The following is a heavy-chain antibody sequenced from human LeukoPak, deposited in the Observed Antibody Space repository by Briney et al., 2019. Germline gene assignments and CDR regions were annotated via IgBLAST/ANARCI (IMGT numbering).Heavy chain of an antibody. CDR1: GVSISSYY. CDR2: IYTSGST. J-gene: IGHJ4*02. V-gene: IGHV4-4*07. CDR3: ASGEYSYGTFDY. Sequence: PSETLSLTCTVSGVSISSYYWSWIRQPAGKGLEWIGRIYTSGSTNYNPSLKSRVTMSVDTSKNQFSLKLSSVTAADTAVYYCASGEYSYGTFDYWGQGTLVTVSS. D-gene: IGHD5-18*01.